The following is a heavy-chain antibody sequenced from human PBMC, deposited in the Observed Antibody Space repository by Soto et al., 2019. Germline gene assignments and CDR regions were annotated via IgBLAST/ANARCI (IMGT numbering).Heavy chain of an antibody. V-gene: IGHV3-33*01. Sequence: PXGSLRLSCAASGFTFSSYGMHWVRQAPGKGLEWVAVIWYDGSNKYYADSVKGRFTISRDNSKNTLYLQMNSLRAEDTAVYYCARDPLRAQQLVRWFDPWGQGTLVTVSS. CDR1: GFTFSSYG. J-gene: IGHJ5*02. D-gene: IGHD6-13*01. CDR3: ARDPLRAQQLVRWFDP. CDR2: IWYDGSNK.